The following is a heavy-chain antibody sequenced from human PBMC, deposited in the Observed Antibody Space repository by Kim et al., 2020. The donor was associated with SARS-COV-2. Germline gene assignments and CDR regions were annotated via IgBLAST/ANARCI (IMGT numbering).Heavy chain of an antibody. V-gene: IGHV4-31*02. Sequence: SGNTYYNPCLGSRLTISLDTSKNQFSLQLTSVTAADAAVYFCARANTVVDYWGQGTQVTVPS. CDR2: SGNT. CDR3: ARANTVVDY. D-gene: IGHD2-2*02. J-gene: IGHJ4*02.